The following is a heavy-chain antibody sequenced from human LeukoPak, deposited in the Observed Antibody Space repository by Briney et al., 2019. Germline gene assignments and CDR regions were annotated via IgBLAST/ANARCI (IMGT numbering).Heavy chain of an antibody. J-gene: IGHJ5*02. CDR2: ISGSGGST. V-gene: IGHV3-23*01. D-gene: IGHD2-2*01. Sequence: PGGSLRLSCAASGFTFSSYAMSWVRQAPGKGLEWASAISGSGGSTYYADSVKGRFTISRDNSKNTLYLQMNSLRAEDTAVYYCAKGQRYCSSTSCYPPISWGQGTLVTVSS. CDR3: AKGQRYCSSTSCYPPIS. CDR1: GFTFSSYA.